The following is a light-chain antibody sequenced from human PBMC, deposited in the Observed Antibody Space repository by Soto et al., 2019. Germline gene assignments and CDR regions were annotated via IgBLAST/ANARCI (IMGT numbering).Light chain of an antibody. V-gene: IGLV2-8*01. CDR2: EVS. CDR1: SSDVGGYNF. J-gene: IGLJ2*01. CDR3: SSYAGSNIVV. Sequence: QSALTQPPSASGSPGQSATISCTGTSSDVGGYNFVSWYQQHPVKAPKLMIYEVSERPSGVPDRFSGSKSGNTASLTVSGLQAEDEADYYCSSYAGSNIVVFGGGTKLTVL.